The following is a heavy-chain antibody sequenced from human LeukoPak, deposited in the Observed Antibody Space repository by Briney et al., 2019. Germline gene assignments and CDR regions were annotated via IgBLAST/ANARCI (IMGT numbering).Heavy chain of an antibody. D-gene: IGHD1-26*01. CDR2: IYYYGNT. V-gene: IGHV4-30-4*08. CDR3: ARERSGSYPFDY. CDR1: GGSISSGDYY. Sequence: SETLSLTCTVSGGSISSGDYYWSWIRQPPGKGLEWICYIYYYGNTYYNPSLKSRVTMSLDTSKNQIFLKLSSVTAADTAVYYCARERSGSYPFDYWGQGTLVTVSS. J-gene: IGHJ4*02.